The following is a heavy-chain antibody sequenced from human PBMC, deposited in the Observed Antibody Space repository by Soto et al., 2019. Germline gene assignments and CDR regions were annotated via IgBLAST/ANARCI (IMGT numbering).Heavy chain of an antibody. D-gene: IGHD6-13*01. V-gene: IGHV3-23*01. J-gene: IGHJ4*02. CDR2: VRSTDETA. CDR1: GFTFSSFA. Sequence: DVNLLESGGTLVQPGGSLTISCAASGFTFSSFAMSWVRQAPGKGLEWVSTVRSTDETASYADSVKGRFTVSRDNSNSTLFLHMNRLRVDDTALYFCAKVRYRSWYFDNWGQGTLVTVSS. CDR3: AKVRYRSWYFDN.